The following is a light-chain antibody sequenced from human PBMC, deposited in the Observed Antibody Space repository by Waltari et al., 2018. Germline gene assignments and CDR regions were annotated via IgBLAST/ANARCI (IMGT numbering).Light chain of an antibody. J-gene: IGKJ1*01. CDR3: QQYYSPPWT. CDR2: WAS. Sequence: DIQMTQSPSTLSASVGDRVTITCRASPSITRWLAWYQQKPGKAPKLLFYWASTRESGVPDRFSGSGSGTDFTLTISGLQAEDVAVYYCQQYYSPPWTFGQGTQVEIK. CDR1: PSITRW. V-gene: IGKV1-5*03.